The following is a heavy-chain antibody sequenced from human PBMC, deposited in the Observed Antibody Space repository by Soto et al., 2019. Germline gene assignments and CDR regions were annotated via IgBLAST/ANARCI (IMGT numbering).Heavy chain of an antibody. J-gene: IGHJ4*02. D-gene: IGHD1-26*01. V-gene: IGHV3-11*06. CDR3: ARAQWELDY. CDR2: ISTTGSFT. CDR1: GFTFSDYY. Sequence: QVQLVESGGGVVQPGRSLRLSCAASGFTFSDYYMSWIRQAPGKGLEWVSFISTTGSFTNYADSLKGRFTISRDNAKNSLYLQINSLRADDTAVYYCARAQWELDYWGQGTLVTVSS.